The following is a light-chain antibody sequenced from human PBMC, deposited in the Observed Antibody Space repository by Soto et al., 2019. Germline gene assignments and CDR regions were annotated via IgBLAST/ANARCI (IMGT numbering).Light chain of an antibody. V-gene: IGLV1-44*01. Sequence: QSALTQPPSASGTPGQRVTISCSGSSSNIGSSNVNWYRQFPGTAPKFLIFSDNQRPSGVPERFSGSKSGTSASLAISGLQSEDEADYYCAAWDDSLNGWVFGGGTKLTVL. CDR3: AAWDDSLNGWV. J-gene: IGLJ3*02. CDR2: SDN. CDR1: SSNIGSSN.